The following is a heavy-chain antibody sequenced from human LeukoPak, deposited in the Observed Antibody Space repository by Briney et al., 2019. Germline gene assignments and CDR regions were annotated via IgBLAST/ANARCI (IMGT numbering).Heavy chain of an antibody. V-gene: IGHV4-59*01. CDR1: GGSISSYY. J-gene: IGHJ3*02. Sequence: SETLSLTCTVSGGSISSYYWSWIRQPPGKGLEWIGYIYYSGSTHYNPSLKSRVTISVDTSKNQFSLKVSSVTAADTAVYYCARERVSPDGGGWNAFDIWGQGTMVTVSS. D-gene: IGHD3-16*01. CDR3: ARERVSPDGGGWNAFDI. CDR2: IYYSGST.